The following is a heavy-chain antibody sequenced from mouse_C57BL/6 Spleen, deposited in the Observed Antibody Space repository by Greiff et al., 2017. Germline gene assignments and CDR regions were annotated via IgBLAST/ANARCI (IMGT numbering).Heavy chain of an antibody. V-gene: IGHV1-74*01. CDR2: IHPSDSDT. CDR3: AIDGTTVVARYFDV. CDR1: GYTFTSYW. D-gene: IGHD1-1*01. J-gene: IGHJ1*03. Sequence: QFQLQQPGAELVKPGASVKVSCKASGYTFTSYWLHWVKQRPGQGLEWIGRIHPSDSDTNYNQKFKGKATLTVDKSSSKAYMQLSSLTSEDSEVYYCAIDGTTVVARYFDVWGTGTTVTVSS.